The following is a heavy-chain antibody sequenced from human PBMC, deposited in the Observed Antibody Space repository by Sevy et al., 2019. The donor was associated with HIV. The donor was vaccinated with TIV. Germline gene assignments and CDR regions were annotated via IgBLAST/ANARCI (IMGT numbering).Heavy chain of an antibody. D-gene: IGHD5-18*01. V-gene: IGHV4-30-4*01. Sequence: SETLSLTCSVSGGSISSGDYYWSWIRQPPGKGLEWIGYIYYSGSTYYNPSLKSRLTISVDTSKNHFSLKLSSVTAADTAVYYCARDHRYTYGLLYYYYGMDVWGQGTTVTVSS. CDR3: ARDHRYTYGLLYYYYGMDV. CDR1: GGSISSGDYY. CDR2: IYYSGST. J-gene: IGHJ6*02.